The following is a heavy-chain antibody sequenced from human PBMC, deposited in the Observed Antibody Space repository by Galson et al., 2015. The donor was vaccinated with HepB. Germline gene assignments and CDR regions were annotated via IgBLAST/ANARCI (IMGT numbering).Heavy chain of an antibody. CDR2: INAGNGNT. CDR3: ARSGSWEDIVLMVYAQIFDY. Sequence: SVKVSCKASGYTFTSYAMHWVRQAPGQRLEWMGWINAGNGNTKYSQKFQGRVTITRDTSASTAYMELSSLRSEDTAVYYCARSGSWEDIVLMVYAQIFDYWGQGTLVTVSS. V-gene: IGHV1-3*01. D-gene: IGHD2-8*01. J-gene: IGHJ4*02. CDR1: GYTFTSYA.